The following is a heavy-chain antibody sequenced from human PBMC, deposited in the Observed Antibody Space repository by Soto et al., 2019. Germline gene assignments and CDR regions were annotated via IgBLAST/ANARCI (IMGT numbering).Heavy chain of an antibody. J-gene: IGHJ3*02. CDR1: GDSVSSNSAA. CDR3: ARVYGSIAAAGGEDAFDI. Sequence: PSQTLSLTCAISGDSVSSNSAAWNWIRQSPSRGLEWLGRTYYRSKWYNDYAVSVKSRITINPDTSKNQFSLQLNSVTPEDTAVYHCARVYGSIAAAGGEDAFDIWGQGTMVTVSS. D-gene: IGHD6-13*01. CDR2: TYYRSKWYN. V-gene: IGHV6-1*01.